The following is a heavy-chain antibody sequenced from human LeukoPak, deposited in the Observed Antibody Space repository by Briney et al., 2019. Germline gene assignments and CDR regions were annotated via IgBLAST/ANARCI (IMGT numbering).Heavy chain of an antibody. CDR1: GFSISSSY. Sequence: GGSLRLSCAASGFSISSSYMSWVRQAPGKGLEWVSVTYSGGTTYYADAVKGRFTVSRDTSKNTLYLQMNSLRAEDTSVYYCARDRSTSYYYYGMDAWGQGTTVTVSS. CDR3: ARDRSTSYYYYGMDA. V-gene: IGHV3-66*01. D-gene: IGHD2/OR15-2a*01. J-gene: IGHJ6*02. CDR2: TYSGGTT.